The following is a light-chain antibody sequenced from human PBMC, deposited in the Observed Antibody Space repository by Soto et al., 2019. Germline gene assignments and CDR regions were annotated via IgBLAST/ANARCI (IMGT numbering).Light chain of an antibody. CDR3: QQDYKSRRT. V-gene: IGKV3-20*01. CDR2: GES. J-gene: IGKJ5*01. Sequence: VLTQAPSALSPAPVDSATLLSRNSQSVSSNYLAWYQQKPGQAPRLLVLGESTRATGIPDRFSGSGSGTEFTLTINILQAEECAVYYCQQDYKSRRTFDEGTRLEIK. CDR1: QSVSSNY.